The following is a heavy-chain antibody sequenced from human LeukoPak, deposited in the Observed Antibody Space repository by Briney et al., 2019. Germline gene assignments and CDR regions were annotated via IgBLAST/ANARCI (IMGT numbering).Heavy chain of an antibody. D-gene: IGHD1-26*01. CDR3: AKDSDSGLSDY. Sequence: GGSLRLSCAASGFTFSSYAMSWVRQAPGKGLDWVSAISGSGGSTYYADSEKGRFTISRDNSKNTLYLQMNSLRAEVTAVYYCAKDSDSGLSDYWGQGTLVTVSS. J-gene: IGHJ4*02. CDR1: GFTFSSYA. CDR2: ISGSGGST. V-gene: IGHV3-23*01.